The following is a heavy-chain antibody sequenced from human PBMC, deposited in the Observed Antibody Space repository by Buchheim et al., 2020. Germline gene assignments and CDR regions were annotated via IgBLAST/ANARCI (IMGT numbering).Heavy chain of an antibody. Sequence: QVQLVQSGAEVKKPGSSVKVSCKASGGTFSSYAISWVRQAPGQGLEWMGRIIPILGIANYAQKFQGRVTITADKSTSPAHMELSSLRSEDTAMYYCARSVGGNSFCNYWGQGTL. V-gene: IGHV1-69*04. CDR2: IIPILGIA. D-gene: IGHD4-23*01. CDR3: ARSVGGNSFCNY. J-gene: IGHJ4*02. CDR1: GGTFSSYA.